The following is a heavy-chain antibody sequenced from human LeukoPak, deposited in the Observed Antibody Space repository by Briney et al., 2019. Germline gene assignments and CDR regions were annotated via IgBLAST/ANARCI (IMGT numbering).Heavy chain of an antibody. J-gene: IGHJ4*01. CDR3: ARASGGSGSYYNPPHFDY. D-gene: IGHD3-10*01. V-gene: IGHV4-39*07. Sequence: SETLSLSCTVSGGSISSSSYYWGWIRQPPGKGLEWIGSIYYSGSTYYNPSLKSRVTISVDTSKNQFSLKLSSVTAADTAVYYCARASGGSGSYYNPPHFDYWGQGTLVTVSS. CDR1: GGSISSSSYY. CDR2: IYYSGST.